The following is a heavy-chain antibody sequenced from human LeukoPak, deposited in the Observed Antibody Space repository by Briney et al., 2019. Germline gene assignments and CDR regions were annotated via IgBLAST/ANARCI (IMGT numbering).Heavy chain of an antibody. J-gene: IGHJ5*02. CDR1: GFTFSSYA. CDR2: ISYDGSNK. V-gene: IGHV3-30*04. CDR3: ARDLLAAAGTFWFDP. Sequence: PGGSLGLSCAASGFTFSSYAMHWVRQAPGKGLEWVAVISYDGSNKYYADSVKGRFTISRDNSKNTLYLQMNSLRAEDTAVYYCARDLLAAAGTFWFDPWGQGTLVTVSS. D-gene: IGHD6-13*01.